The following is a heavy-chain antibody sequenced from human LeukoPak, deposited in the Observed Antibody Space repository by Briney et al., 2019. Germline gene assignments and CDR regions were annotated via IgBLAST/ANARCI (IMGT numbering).Heavy chain of an antibody. CDR2: INHSGDT. CDR1: GGSFSNYY. D-gene: IGHD3-16*02. J-gene: IGHJ4*02. Sequence: SETLSLTCAVSGGSFSNYYWSCIRQSPEKGLEWIGEINHSGDTNYNPSLKSRVTISLDTSKNQFSLNLTSVTAADTAVYYCARGSDYVWGSYRSIYYFDYWGQGTLVTVSS. V-gene: IGHV4-34*01. CDR3: ARGSDYVWGSYRSIYYFDY.